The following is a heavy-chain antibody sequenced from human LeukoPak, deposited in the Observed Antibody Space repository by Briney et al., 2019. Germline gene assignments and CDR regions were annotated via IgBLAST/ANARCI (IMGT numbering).Heavy chain of an antibody. Sequence: PGGSLRLSCAASGVTFSDSAMTWFRQVPVKGLEWVSSISSSGSYIYYADSVKGRFTISRDNAKSSLYLEMNSLSADDTAVYHCARGAGTIFGEYYYYMDVWGKGTAVTVSS. CDR1: GVTFSDSA. CDR2: ISSSGSYI. D-gene: IGHD3-3*01. V-gene: IGHV3-21*01. CDR3: ARGAGTIFGEYYYYMDV. J-gene: IGHJ6*03.